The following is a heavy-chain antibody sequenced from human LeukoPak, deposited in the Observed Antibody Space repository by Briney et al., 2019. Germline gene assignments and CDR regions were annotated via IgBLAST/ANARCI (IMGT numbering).Heavy chain of an antibody. CDR3: AKGHYYGSGSLDY. CDR2: ISGSGDGT. D-gene: IGHD3-10*01. CDR1: GFTFDNYA. J-gene: IGHJ4*02. Sequence: GGSLRLSCAASGFTFDNYAMIWVRLAPGRGLEYVSVISGSGDGTYSADSVRGRFTISRDNSKNTLYLEMSNLRVEDTAVYYCAKGHYYGSGSLDYWGQGTLVTVSS. V-gene: IGHV3-23*01.